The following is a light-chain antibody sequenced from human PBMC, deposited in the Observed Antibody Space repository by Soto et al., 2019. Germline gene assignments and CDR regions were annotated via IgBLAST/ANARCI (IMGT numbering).Light chain of an antibody. CDR2: GAT. V-gene: IGKV3-20*01. Sequence: EIVLTQSPGTVSLSPGDRATLSCRASKSISSGHLAWYQKKPGQAPRLVNFGATGRPTGIPDRFSGTESGTDFTLTISRLEPEDVAVYYCQYYSSSPTFGGGTKVE. CDR3: QYYSSSPT. CDR1: KSISSGH. J-gene: IGKJ4*01.